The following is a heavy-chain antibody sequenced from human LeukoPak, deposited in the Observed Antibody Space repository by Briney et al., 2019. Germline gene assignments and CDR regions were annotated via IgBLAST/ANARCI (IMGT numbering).Heavy chain of an antibody. CDR2: ISSSSSYI. Sequence: PGGSLRLSCAASGFTFSSYSMNWVRQAPGKGLEWVSSISSSSSYIYYADSVKGRFTISRDNAKNSLYLQMNSLRAEDTAVYYCARFSYYYDSSGYYYTFFDYWGQGTLVTVSS. V-gene: IGHV3-21*01. J-gene: IGHJ4*02. D-gene: IGHD3-22*01. CDR1: GFTFSSYS. CDR3: ARFSYYYDSSGYYYTFFDY.